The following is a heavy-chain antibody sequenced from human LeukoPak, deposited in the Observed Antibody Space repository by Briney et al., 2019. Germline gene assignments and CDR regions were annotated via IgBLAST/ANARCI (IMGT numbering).Heavy chain of an antibody. CDR2: VKDKIDGGAI. J-gene: IGHJ4*02. CDR3: TTYYYGSGGHVNWKDCFDN. Sequence: PGGTLTLSCVASGFPFRNAWVSWVRQAPGQGLGWVGRVKDKIDGGAIDYAPPVKGRFTISREDTENTLLLQMNSLKSKDTAVYYCTTYYYGSGGHVNWKDCFDNWGQGTLVTVSS. V-gene: IGHV3-15*01. D-gene: IGHD3-10*01. CDR1: GFPFRNAW.